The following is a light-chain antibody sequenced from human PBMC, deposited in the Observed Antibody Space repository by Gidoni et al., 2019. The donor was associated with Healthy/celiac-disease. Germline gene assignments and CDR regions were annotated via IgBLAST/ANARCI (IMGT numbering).Light chain of an antibody. CDR1: QDISNY. V-gene: IGKV1-33*01. Sequence: DIQMTPSPSSLSASVGDRVTITCQASQDISNYLNWYQQKPGKAPKLLIYDASNLETGVPSRFSGSGSGTDFTFTISSLQPEDIATYYCQQYDNLPIFTFGPXTKVDIK. CDR2: DAS. CDR3: QQYDNLPIFT. J-gene: IGKJ3*01.